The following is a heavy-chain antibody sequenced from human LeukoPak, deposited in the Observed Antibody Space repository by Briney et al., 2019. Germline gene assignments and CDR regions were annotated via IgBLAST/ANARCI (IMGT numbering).Heavy chain of an antibody. D-gene: IGHD2-2*01. CDR1: GFTFDDYA. Sequence: GGSLRLSCAASGFTFDDYAMHWVRQAPGKGLEWVSGISWNSGSIGYADSVKGRFTISRDNSKNTLYLQMNSLRAEDTAVYYCANPPIVVVPAARYDYWGQGTLVTVSS. CDR2: ISWNSGSI. J-gene: IGHJ4*02. CDR3: ANPPIVVVPAARYDY. V-gene: IGHV3-9*01.